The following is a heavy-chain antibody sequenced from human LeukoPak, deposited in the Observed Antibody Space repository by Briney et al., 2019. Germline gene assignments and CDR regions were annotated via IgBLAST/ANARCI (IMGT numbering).Heavy chain of an antibody. CDR1: GFTFSDYY. CDR2: ISSSSSYT. Sequence: PGGSLRLSCAASGFTFSDYYMSWIRQAPGKGLEWVSYISSSSSYTNYADSVKGRFTISRDNAENSLYLQMNSLRAEDAAVDYCARGTGSSTSWYGLYYWGQGTLVTVSS. CDR3: ARGTGSSTSWYGLYY. V-gene: IGHV3-11*05. D-gene: IGHD2-2*01. J-gene: IGHJ4*02.